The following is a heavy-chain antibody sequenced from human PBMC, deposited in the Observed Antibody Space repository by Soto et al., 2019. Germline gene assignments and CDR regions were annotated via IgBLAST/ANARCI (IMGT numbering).Heavy chain of an antibody. CDR2: ISYDGSNK. CDR1: GFTFSSYA. J-gene: IGHJ6*02. CDR3: ARDPVHSSLGYYGMDV. V-gene: IGHV3-30-3*01. Sequence: QVQLVESGGGVVQPGRSLRLSCAASGFTFSSYAMHWVRQAPGKGLEWVAVISYDGSNKDYADSVKGRFTISRDNSKNTLYLQMTSLRAEDTAVYYCARDPVHSSLGYYGMDVWGQGTTVTVSS. D-gene: IGHD6-13*01.